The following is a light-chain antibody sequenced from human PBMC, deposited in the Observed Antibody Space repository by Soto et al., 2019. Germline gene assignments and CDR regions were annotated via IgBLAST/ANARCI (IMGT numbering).Light chain of an antibody. V-gene: IGKV2-28*01. CDR1: QSPLHSNGHNY. CDR2: GGS. J-gene: IGKJ1*01. CDR3: MQALQTPT. Sequence: VLTQSPLSLSGTPGEPASMSCTSSQSPLHSNGHNYLDWYLQKPGQSRQVLIHGGSNRASGAPDRFSGSGSDTDFTLKISRVQAEDVGVHDGMQALQTPTFGQGTKVEI.